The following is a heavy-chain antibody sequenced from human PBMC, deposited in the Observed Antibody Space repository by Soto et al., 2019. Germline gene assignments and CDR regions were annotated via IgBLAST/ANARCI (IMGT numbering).Heavy chain of an antibody. CDR1: GYTFTGYY. V-gene: IGHV1-24*01. CDR3: ATSPGSSGWYDY. Sequence: ASVKVSCKASGYTFTGYYMHWVRQAPGKGLEWMGCLNPDDGDTIYAQKFQGRVTMTKDTSTDTAYMELSSLRSEDTAVYYCATSPGSSGWYDYWGQGTLVTVSS. D-gene: IGHD6-19*01. CDR2: LNPDDGDT. J-gene: IGHJ4*02.